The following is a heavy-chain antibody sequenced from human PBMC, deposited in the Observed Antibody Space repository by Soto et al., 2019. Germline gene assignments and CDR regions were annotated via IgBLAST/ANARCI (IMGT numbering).Heavy chain of an antibody. D-gene: IGHD3-10*01. CDR3: ARLHTEMVPRGVRHQYSFDY. CDR1: GGFISPYY. CDR2: IHYTGRT. J-gene: IGHJ4*02. Sequence: QVQLQESGPRLVKPSETLSLTCTVSGGFISPYYWSWIRQPPGKGLDWIGYIHYTGRTSYNPSLKSRVTISVDTSKSQFSLKLSSVTAADTAVYYCARLHTEMVPRGVRHQYSFDYWGQGSLVTVSS. V-gene: IGHV4-59*01.